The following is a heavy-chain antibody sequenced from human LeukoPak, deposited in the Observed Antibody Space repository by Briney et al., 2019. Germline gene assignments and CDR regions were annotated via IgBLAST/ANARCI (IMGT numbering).Heavy chain of an antibody. CDR3: ATPGRIAVAGQFDY. CDR1: GGSISSGSYC. Sequence: PSETLSLTCTVSGGSISSGSYCWSWIRQPAGKGLEWIGHIHTSGNTNYNPSLKSRVTISVDTSKNQFSLMLNSVTAADTAVYYCATPGRIAVAGQFDYWGQGTLVTVSS. CDR2: IHTSGNT. D-gene: IGHD6-19*01. J-gene: IGHJ4*02. V-gene: IGHV4-61*09.